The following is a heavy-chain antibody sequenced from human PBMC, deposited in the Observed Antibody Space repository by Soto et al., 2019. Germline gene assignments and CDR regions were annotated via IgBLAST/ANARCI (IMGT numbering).Heavy chain of an antibody. D-gene: IGHD2-15*01. Sequence: GGSLRLSCAASGFTFSSYGMHWVRQAPGKGLEWVAVIWYDGSNKYYADSVKGRFTISRDNSKNTLYLQMNSLRAEDTAVYYCARPRIGYYYYYMDVWGKGTTVTVSS. CDR3: ARPRIGYYYYYMDV. V-gene: IGHV3-33*01. CDR1: GFTFSSYG. CDR2: IWYDGSNK. J-gene: IGHJ6*03.